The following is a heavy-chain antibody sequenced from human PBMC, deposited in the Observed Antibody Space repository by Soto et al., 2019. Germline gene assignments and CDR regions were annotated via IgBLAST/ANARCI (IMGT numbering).Heavy chain of an antibody. J-gene: IGHJ4*02. V-gene: IGHV4-59*01. CDR3: ARGTVTTYYFGY. Sequence: PSETLSLTCTVSGGSISSYYWSWIRQPPGKGLEWIGYIYYSGSTNYNPSLKSRVTISVDTSKNQFSLKLSSVTAADTAVYYCARGTVTTYYFGYWGQGTLVTVSS. CDR1: GGSISSYY. CDR2: IYYSGST. D-gene: IGHD4-4*01.